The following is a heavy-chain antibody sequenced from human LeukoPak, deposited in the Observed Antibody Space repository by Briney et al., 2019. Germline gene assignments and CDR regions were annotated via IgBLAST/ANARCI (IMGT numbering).Heavy chain of an antibody. J-gene: IGHJ3*02. V-gene: IGHV4-61*08. D-gene: IGHD3-10*01. CDR2: IYYSGST. CDR1: GGSISSGGYY. CDR3: ARDGALDSSVGPLDAFDI. Sequence: SETLSLTCTVSGGSISSGGYYWSWIRQHPGKGLEWIGYIYYSGSTNYNPSLKSRVTISVDTSKNQFSLKLSSVTAADTAVYYCARDGALDSSVGPLDAFDIWGQGTMVTVSS.